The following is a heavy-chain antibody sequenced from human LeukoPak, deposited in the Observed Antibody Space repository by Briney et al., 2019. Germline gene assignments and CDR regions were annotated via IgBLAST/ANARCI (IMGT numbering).Heavy chain of an antibody. V-gene: IGHV3-7*01. CDR3: ARDRYSSGWSDYMDV. CDR2: IKQDESEK. D-gene: IGHD6-19*01. Sequence: GGSLRLSCAASGFTFSSYWMSWVRQAPGKGLEWVANIKQDESEKYYVDSVKGRFTISRDNAKNSLYLQMNSLRAEDTAVYYCARDRYSSGWSDYMDVWGKGTTVTVSS. CDR1: GFTFSSYW. J-gene: IGHJ6*03.